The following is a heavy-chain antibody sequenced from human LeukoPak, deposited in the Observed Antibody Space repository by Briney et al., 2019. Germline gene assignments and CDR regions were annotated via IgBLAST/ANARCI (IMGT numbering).Heavy chain of an antibody. Sequence: GGSLRLSCAASEFTFSALAMHWVRQAPGKGLEWVALISYDGSQKYYADSVKGRFTISRDNPGNTLYLQMNGVRPEDTAVYYCGRDGGNSGWYSFYYYHMDVWGKGTTVTVSS. J-gene: IGHJ6*03. CDR2: ISYDGSQK. CDR3: GRDGGNSGWYSFYYYHMDV. D-gene: IGHD6-19*01. V-gene: IGHV3-30*04. CDR1: EFTFSALA.